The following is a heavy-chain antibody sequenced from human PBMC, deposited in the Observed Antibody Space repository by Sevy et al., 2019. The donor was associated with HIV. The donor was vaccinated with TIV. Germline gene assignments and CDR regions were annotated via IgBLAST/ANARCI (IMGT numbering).Heavy chain of an antibody. CDR2: INPNSGDK. CDR1: GYTFTAYF. CDR3: ASPGGYRYGSLLDY. Sequence: ASVKVSCKASGYTFTAYFIHWVRQAPGQGLEWMGWINPNSGDKNYAPKFQGRFTVTRDTSISTAYMELSRLRSDDTAVYYCASPGGYRYGSLLDYWGQGTLVTVSS. J-gene: IGHJ4*02. D-gene: IGHD5-18*01. V-gene: IGHV1-2*02.